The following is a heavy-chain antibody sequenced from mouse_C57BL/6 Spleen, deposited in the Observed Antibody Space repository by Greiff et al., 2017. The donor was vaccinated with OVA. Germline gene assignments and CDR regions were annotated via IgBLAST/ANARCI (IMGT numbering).Heavy chain of an antibody. D-gene: IGHD1-1*01. CDR1: GYAFTNYL. CDR3: ARSYHYYFDY. J-gene: IGHJ2*01. CDR2: INPGSGGT. V-gene: IGHV1-54*01. Sequence: VQLQESGAELVRPGTSVKVSCKASGYAFTNYLIEWVKQRPGQGLEWIGVINPGSGGTNYNEKFKGKATLTADKSSSTAYMQLSSLTSEDSAVYLCARSYHYYFDYWGQGTTLTVSS.